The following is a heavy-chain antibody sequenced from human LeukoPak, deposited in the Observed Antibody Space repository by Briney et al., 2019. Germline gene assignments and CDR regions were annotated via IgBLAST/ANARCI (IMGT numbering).Heavy chain of an antibody. Sequence: GGSLRLSCAASGFTFSSYAMHWVRQAPGKGLEWVAVISYDGSNKYYADSVKGRFTISRDNSKNTLYLQMNSLRPEDTAVYYCAREGYNYGLSYSYHFDYWGQGVLVTVSA. CDR2: ISYDGSNK. V-gene: IGHV3-30-3*01. CDR1: GFTFSSYA. D-gene: IGHD5-18*01. J-gene: IGHJ4*02. CDR3: AREGYNYGLSYSYHFDY.